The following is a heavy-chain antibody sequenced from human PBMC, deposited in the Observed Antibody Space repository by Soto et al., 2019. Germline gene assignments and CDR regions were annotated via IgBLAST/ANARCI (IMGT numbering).Heavy chain of an antibody. CDR2: ISYDGSNK. CDR3: AKDGGDILTGYYTPYYYYGMDV. CDR1: GFTFSSYA. D-gene: IGHD3-9*01. Sequence: QVQLAESGGGVVQPGSSLRLTCAGSGFTFSSYAMHWVRQAPGKGLKWVAVISYDGSNKYYADSVKGRFTISRDNSKNTLYLQMNSLRAEDTAVYYCAKDGGDILTGYYTPYYYYGMDVWGQGTTVTVSS. J-gene: IGHJ6*02. V-gene: IGHV3-30*18.